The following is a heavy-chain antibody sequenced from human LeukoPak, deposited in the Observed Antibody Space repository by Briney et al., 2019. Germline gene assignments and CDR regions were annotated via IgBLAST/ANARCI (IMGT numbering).Heavy chain of an antibody. J-gene: IGHJ6*03. Sequence: GASVKVSCKASGYTFTSYGISWVRQAPGQGLEWMGWINPNSGGTNYAQKFQGRVTMTRDTSISTAYMELSRLRSDDTAVYYCARDRAAPEDYYMDVWGKGTTVTVSS. V-gene: IGHV1-2*02. CDR1: GYTFTSYG. D-gene: IGHD2-15*01. CDR3: ARDRAAPEDYYMDV. CDR2: INPNSGGT.